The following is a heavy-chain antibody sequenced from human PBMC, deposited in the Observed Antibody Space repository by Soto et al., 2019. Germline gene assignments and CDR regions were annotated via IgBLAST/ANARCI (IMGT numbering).Heavy chain of an antibody. V-gene: IGHV3-11*05. CDR2: IDSSGGYT. J-gene: IGHJ4*02. D-gene: IGHD1-26*01. CDR1: GFRFSDYY. Sequence: QVQLVESGGGLVKPGGSLRLSCAASGFRFSDYYMSWIRQAPGKGLEWISYIDSSGGYTNYADSVKGRFTISRDNAKNSLYLQASSLRAEDTAIYYCARDLRRNSGSYFDYWGQGTPVTVSS. CDR3: ARDLRRNSGSYFDY.